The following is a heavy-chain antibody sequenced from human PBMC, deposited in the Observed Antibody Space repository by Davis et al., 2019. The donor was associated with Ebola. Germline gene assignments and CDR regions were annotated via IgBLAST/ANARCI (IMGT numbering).Heavy chain of an antibody. Sequence: PGGSLRLSCAASGFTFSSYGLHWVRQAPGKGLEWVAVISSDGTNKYYADSVKGRFTISRDNSKNTLYLQMNSLRAEDTAVYYCARDRYGERYFDYWGQGTLVTDSS. CDR3: ARDRYGERYFDY. D-gene: IGHD3-10*01. J-gene: IGHJ4*02. CDR2: ISSDGTNK. CDR1: GFTFSSYG. V-gene: IGHV3-30-3*01.